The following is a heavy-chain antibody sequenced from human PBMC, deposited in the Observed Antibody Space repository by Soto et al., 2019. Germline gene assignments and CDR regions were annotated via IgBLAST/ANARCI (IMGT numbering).Heavy chain of an antibody. CDR2: IPDRGST. CDR3: AGQWAAGYGAFDP. V-gene: IGHV4-4*02. CDR1: GGSISNNRW. Sequence: QVKLQESGPGLEKPSGTLSLTCAVSGGSISNNRWWTWVRQAPGKGLEWIGEIPDRGSTNYNLSRKSRATVSIDGSKHQFSLEMRAVTAAATAVYYCAGQWAAGYGAFDPWGQGTLVTVSS. D-gene: IGHD3-9*01. J-gene: IGHJ5*02.